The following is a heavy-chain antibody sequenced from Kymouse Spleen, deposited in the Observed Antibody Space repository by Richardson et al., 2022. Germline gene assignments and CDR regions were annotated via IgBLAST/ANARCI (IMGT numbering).Heavy chain of an antibody. J-gene: IGHJ3*02. CDR1: GFTFSSYD. V-gene: IGHV3-13*01. CDR2: IGTAGDT. Sequence: EVQLVESGGGLVQPGGSLRLSCAASGFTFSSYDMHWVRQATGKGLEWVSAIGTAGDTYYPGSVKGRFTISRENAKNSLYLQMNSLRAGDTAVYYCARARWGYCSSTSCLDAFDIWGQGTMVTVSS. D-gene: IGHD2-2*02. CDR3: ARARWGYCSSTSCLDAFDI.